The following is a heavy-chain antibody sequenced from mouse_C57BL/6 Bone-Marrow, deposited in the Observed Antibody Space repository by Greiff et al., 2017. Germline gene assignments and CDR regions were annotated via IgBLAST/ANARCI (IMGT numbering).Heavy chain of an antibody. CDR3: ARSADWDPAWFAY. D-gene: IGHD4-1*01. CDR2: IDPSDSYT. V-gene: IGHV1-69*01. J-gene: IGHJ3*01. Sequence: QVQLQQPGAELVMPGASVKLSCKASGYTFTSYWMHWVTQSPGQGLEWIGEIDPSDSYTNYIQKFKGKSTLTVYKSSSTAYMQLSSLTSEDAAVYYCARSADWDPAWFAYWGQGTLVTVSA. CDR1: GYTFTSYW.